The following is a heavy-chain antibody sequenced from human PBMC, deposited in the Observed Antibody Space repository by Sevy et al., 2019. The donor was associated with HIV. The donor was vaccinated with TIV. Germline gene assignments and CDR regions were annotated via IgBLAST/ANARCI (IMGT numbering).Heavy chain of an antibody. CDR1: GGTLNNYG. CDR2: IIPSAGIA. CDR3: ASVRPCGGDCYFFDT. J-gene: IGHJ4*02. D-gene: IGHD2-21*02. Sequence: ASVKVSCKASGGTLNNYGMNWVRQAPGQGLEWIGGIIPSAGIASYAQRIKGRAAITADTSTSTLYLEVGRLRSDDTAVYFCASVRPCGGDCYFFDTWGQGTLVTVSS. V-gene: IGHV1-69*10.